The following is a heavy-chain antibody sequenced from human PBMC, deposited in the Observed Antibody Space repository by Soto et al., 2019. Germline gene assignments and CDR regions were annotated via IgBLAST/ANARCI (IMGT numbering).Heavy chain of an antibody. CDR3: ARSGEILQTFDS. V-gene: IGHV3-21*01. Sequence: GGSLRLSCVVSGVSFSDYSMNWVRQAPGKGLEWVALISGSSSYIYYADSVKGRFTISRDNAKNSLFLQMDSLRVEDTAVYYCARSGEILQTFDSWGQGTLVTVSS. CDR1: GVSFSDYS. D-gene: IGHD1-26*01. CDR2: ISGSSSYI. J-gene: IGHJ4*02.